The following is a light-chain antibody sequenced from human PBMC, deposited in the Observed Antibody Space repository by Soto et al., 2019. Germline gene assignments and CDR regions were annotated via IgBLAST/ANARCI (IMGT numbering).Light chain of an antibody. Sequence: DIQMTQSPSTLSGSVGDRVTITCRASQTISSWLAWYQQKPGKAPKLLIYKASTLKSGVPSRFSGSGSGTEFTLTISSLQPDDFAPYYCQHYNSYSEAFGQGPNVDIK. CDR3: QHYNSYSEA. CDR2: KAS. V-gene: IGKV1-5*03. CDR1: QTISSW. J-gene: IGKJ1*01.